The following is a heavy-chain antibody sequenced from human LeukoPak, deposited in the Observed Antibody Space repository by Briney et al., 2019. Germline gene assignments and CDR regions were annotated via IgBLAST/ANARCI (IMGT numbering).Heavy chain of an antibody. V-gene: IGHV4-59*01. CDR2: IYYSGST. J-gene: IGHJ4*02. D-gene: IGHD3-10*01. CDR1: GGSISSYY. CDR3: ARGRRSEWFGELWDY. Sequence: SETLSLTCTVSGGSISSYYWSRIRQPPGKGLEWIGYIYYSGSTNYNPSLKSRVTISVDTSKNQFSLKLSSVTAAGTAVYYCARGRRSEWFGELWDYWGQGTLVTVSS.